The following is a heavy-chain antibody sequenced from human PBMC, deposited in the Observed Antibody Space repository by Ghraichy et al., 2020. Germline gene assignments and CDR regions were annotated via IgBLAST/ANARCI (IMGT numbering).Heavy chain of an antibody. Sequence: LNLSCAASGFTFSSYSMNWVRQAPGKGLEWVSSISSSSSYIYYADSVKGRFTISRDNAKNSLYLQMNSLRAEDTAVYYCARVGSSSWYLEDYYYSYGMDVWGQGTTVTVSS. V-gene: IGHV3-21*01. CDR2: ISSSSSYI. CDR3: ARVGSSSWYLEDYYYSYGMDV. D-gene: IGHD6-13*01. J-gene: IGHJ6*02. CDR1: GFTFSSYS.